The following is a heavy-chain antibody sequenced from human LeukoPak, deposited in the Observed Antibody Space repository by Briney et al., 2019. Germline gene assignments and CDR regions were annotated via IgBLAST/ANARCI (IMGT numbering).Heavy chain of an antibody. CDR1: GFTFSSYS. D-gene: IGHD2-2*01. Sequence: LSCAASGFTFSSYSMNWVRQAPGKGLEWVSSISSSSSYIYYADSVKGGFTISRDNDKNSVYLKMNSLRAEDTAVYYCARDWVGYCSSTSCRFDYWGQGTLVTVSS. CDR3: ARDWVGYCSSTSCRFDY. CDR2: ISSSSSYI. V-gene: IGHV3-21*01. J-gene: IGHJ4*02.